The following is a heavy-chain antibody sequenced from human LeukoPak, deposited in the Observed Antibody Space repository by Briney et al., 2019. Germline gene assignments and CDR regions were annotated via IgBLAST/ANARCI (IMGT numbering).Heavy chain of an antibody. CDR2: IYTSGST. D-gene: IGHD3-10*01. J-gene: IGHJ5*02. V-gene: IGHV4-4*07. Sequence: SETLSLTCTVSGGSISSYYWSWIRQPAGKGLEWIGRIYTSGSTNYNPSLKSRVTMSVDTSKNQFSLNLTSVTAADTAVYYCAREYGSGSEFDPWGQGTLVTVSS. CDR1: GGSISSYY. CDR3: AREYGSGSEFDP.